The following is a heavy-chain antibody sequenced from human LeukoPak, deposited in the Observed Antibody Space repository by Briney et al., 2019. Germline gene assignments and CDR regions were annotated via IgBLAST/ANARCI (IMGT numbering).Heavy chain of an antibody. CDR3: TTEGYDILTGLYYFDY. CDR2: IKSKTDGGTT. V-gene: IGHV3-15*01. J-gene: IGHJ4*02. CDR1: GFTFSNAW. Sequence: GGSLRLSCAASGFTFSNAWMSWVRQAPGKGVEWVGRIKSKTDGGTTDYAAPVKGRFTISRDDSKNTLYLQMNSLKTEDTAVYYCTTEGYDILTGLYYFDYWGQGTLVTVSS. D-gene: IGHD3-9*01.